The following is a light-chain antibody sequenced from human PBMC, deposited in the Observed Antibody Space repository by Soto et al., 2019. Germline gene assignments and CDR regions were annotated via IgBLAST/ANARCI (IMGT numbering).Light chain of an antibody. CDR1: QSVSSY. Sequence: EIVLTQSPATLSLSPGERATLSCRASQSVSSYLAWYQQKPGQAPRLLIYEASHRATGIPARFSGSGSGTDFTLTISSLEPEDFALYYCQQRSNWPLTFGGGTKVEIK. CDR3: QQRSNWPLT. J-gene: IGKJ4*01. CDR2: EAS. V-gene: IGKV3-11*01.